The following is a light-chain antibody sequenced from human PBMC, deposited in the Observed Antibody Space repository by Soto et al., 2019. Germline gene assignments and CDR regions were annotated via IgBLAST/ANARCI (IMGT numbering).Light chain of an antibody. V-gene: IGKV4-1*01. J-gene: IGKJ2*01. Sequence: IVMTQSPDSLAVSLGERATINCKSSQTILYSSINKNCLAWYQQKPGQPPKLLIYWASTRESGVPDRFSGSESGTDFPLTISSLQAEDVAVYYCQQYYSAPPHTFGQGTKLEIK. CDR1: QTILYSSINKNC. CDR3: QQYYSAPPHT. CDR2: WAS.